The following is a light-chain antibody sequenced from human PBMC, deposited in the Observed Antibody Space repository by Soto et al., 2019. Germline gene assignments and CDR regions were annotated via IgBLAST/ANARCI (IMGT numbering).Light chain of an antibody. CDR3: CSYAGSYTWV. CDR1: SSDVGGYNS. J-gene: IGLJ3*02. Sequence: QSALTQPRSVSGSPGQSVTISCTGTSSDVGGYNSVSWYQQHPSKAPRLMIYDVSKRPSGVPDRFFGSKSGSTASLTISGLQAEDEADYYCCSYAGSYTWVFGGGTKVIVL. V-gene: IGLV2-11*01. CDR2: DVS.